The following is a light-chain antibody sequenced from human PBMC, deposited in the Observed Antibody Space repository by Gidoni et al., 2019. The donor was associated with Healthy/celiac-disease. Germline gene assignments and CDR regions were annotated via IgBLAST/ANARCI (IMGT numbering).Light chain of an antibody. V-gene: IGLV2-14*03. CDR2: DVS. Sequence: QSALPQPASVSGSPGQSITISCTGTSSDVGGYNYVSWYQQHPGKAPKLMIYDVSNRPSGVSNRFSCSKSGNTASLTISGLQAEDEADYYCSSYTSSSTSHVVFGGGTKLTVL. CDR1: SSDVGGYNY. J-gene: IGLJ2*01. CDR3: SSYTSSSTSHVV.